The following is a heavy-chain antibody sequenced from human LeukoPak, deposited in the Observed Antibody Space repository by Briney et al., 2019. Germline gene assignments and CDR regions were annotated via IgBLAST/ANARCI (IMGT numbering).Heavy chain of an antibody. Sequence: QTLSLTCAISGDSVSSNSAAWNWIRQSPSRGLEWLGSTYYRSKWNNDSAGAVKRRITTNPDTSKNQFSLQLNSVTREDTAVYYCARETETKRWNSSGWEFYYWGEGTLVTVSS. CDR3: ARETETKRWNSSGWEFYY. CDR2: TYYRSKWNN. D-gene: IGHD6-19*01. J-gene: IGHJ4*02. V-gene: IGHV6-1*01. CDR1: GDSVSSNSAA.